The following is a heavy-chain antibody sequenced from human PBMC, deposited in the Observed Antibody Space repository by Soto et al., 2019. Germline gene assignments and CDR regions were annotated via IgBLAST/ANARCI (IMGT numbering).Heavy chain of an antibody. CDR1: GFTLSDYY. V-gene: IGHV3-11*01. Sequence: PGGSLSLSCAASGFTLSDYYMSWIRRPPGKGLEWVAYISSSGSTTYYADSVKGRFTISRDNAKNSLYLQMNSLRAEDTAVYYCARDRSSYDSSGLRWGQGTLVTVSS. CDR3: ARDRSSYDSSGLR. D-gene: IGHD3-22*01. J-gene: IGHJ4*02. CDR2: ISSSGSTT.